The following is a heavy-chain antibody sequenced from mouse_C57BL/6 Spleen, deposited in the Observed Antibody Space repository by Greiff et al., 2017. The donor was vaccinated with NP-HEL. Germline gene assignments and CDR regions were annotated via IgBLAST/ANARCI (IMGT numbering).Heavy chain of an antibody. CDR2: IYPRSGNT. V-gene: IGHV1-81*01. Sequence: VQLQQSGAELARPGASVKLSCKASGYTFTSYGISWVKQRTGQGLEWIGEIYPRSGNTYYNEKFKGKATMTADKSSSKAYMELRSLTSEDSAVYFCAREGDSNYPFAYWGPGTLVTVSA. D-gene: IGHD2-5*01. CDR1: GYTFTSYG. J-gene: IGHJ3*01. CDR3: AREGDSNYPFAY.